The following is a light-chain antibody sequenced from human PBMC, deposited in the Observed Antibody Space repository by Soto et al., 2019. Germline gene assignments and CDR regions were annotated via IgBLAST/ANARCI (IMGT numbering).Light chain of an antibody. J-gene: IGLJ2*01. CDR1: SSDVGGYNY. V-gene: IGLV2-8*01. CDR3: SSYAGSSVV. CDR2: EVS. Sequence: QSVLTQPPSASGSPGQSVTISCTGTSSDVGGYNYVSWYQQHPGKDPKLMLYEVSMRPSGVPDRFSGSKSDNTASLTVSGLQAEDEADYYCSSYAGSSVVFGGGTKLTVL.